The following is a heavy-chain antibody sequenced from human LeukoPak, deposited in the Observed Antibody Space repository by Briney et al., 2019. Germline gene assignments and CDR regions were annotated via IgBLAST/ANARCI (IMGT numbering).Heavy chain of an antibody. V-gene: IGHV3-48*01. J-gene: IGHJ6*03. D-gene: IGHD3-16*01. CDR2: ISSSSSTI. Sequence: GGSLRLSCAASGFTFSSYSVNWVRQAPGKGLEGVSYISSSSSTIYYADSVKGRFTISRDNSKNTLYLQMNSLRAEDTAVYYCVRGTYHAYYMDVWGKGTTVTVSS. CDR3: VRGTYHAYYMDV. CDR1: GFTFSSYS.